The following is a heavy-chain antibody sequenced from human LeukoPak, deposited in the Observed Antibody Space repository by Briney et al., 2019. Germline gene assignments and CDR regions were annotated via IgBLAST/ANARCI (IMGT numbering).Heavy chain of an antibody. CDR3: ARDRIAAGTSDY. V-gene: IGHV3-9*01. CDR1: GFTFDDYA. CDR2: ISWNSGSI. D-gene: IGHD6-13*01. Sequence: GGSLRLSCAASGFTFDDYAMHWVRQAPGKGLEWVSGISWNSGSIGYADSVKGRFTISRDNAKNSLYLQMNSLRAEDTAVYYCARDRIAAGTSDYWGQGTLVTVSS. J-gene: IGHJ4*02.